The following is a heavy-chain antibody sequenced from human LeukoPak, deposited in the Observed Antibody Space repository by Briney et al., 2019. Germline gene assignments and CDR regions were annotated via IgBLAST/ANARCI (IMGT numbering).Heavy chain of an antibody. Sequence: GGSLRLSCAASGFTFSSYAMHGVRRAPGKGLEWGAVISYDGSNKYYADSVKGRFTISRDNSKNTLYLQVNSLRAEDTAVYYCARDSSPLWVGEWDYWGQGKLVTVSS. CDR1: GFTFSSYA. V-gene: IGHV3-30*04. CDR2: ISYDGSNK. D-gene: IGHD3-10*01. CDR3: ARDSSPLWVGEWDY. J-gene: IGHJ4*02.